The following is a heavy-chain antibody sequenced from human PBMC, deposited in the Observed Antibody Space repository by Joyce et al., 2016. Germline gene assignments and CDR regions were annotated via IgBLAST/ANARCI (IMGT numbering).Heavy chain of an antibody. Sequence: QVELQQWGAGLLQPSETLSLTCALHGGSLSDYYWNWVRQTPGKGLEWIGEVFHTGSAKETPYNKSRVTMSVDTSKTQFSLELKSVSAADTAVYYCARGRKAGATTYWFDPWGQGTLVTVSS. CDR2: VFHTGSA. D-gene: IGHD1-26*01. V-gene: IGHV4-34*01. J-gene: IGHJ5*02. CDR1: GGSLSDYY. CDR3: ARGRKAGATTYWFDP.